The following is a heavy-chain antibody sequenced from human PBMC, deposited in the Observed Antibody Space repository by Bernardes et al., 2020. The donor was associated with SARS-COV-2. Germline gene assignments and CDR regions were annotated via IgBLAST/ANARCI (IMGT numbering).Heavy chain of an antibody. Sequence: GGFLKSSCGGAGYNFNPQWVAWVRPVAGKGLEYMGIIYPGDSETKYGPSFQGRVTISADKSINTVYLQWNRLEASDTAMYYCATSPILSGWPFDHWGQGTLITVSS. J-gene: IGHJ4*02. CDR2: IYPGDSET. V-gene: IGHV5-51*01. CDR1: GYNFNPQW. D-gene: IGHD6-19*01. CDR3: ATSPILSGWPFDH.